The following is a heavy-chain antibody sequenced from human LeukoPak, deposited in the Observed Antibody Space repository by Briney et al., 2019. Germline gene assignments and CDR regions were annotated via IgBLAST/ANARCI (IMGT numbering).Heavy chain of an antibody. V-gene: IGHV4-4*02. J-gene: IGHJ4*02. CDR3: ARGNEYTWWQ. Sequence: PSETLSLTCTVSDGSIKTNYWWTWVRQPPGKGLEWIGETWHSGSSTNYNPSLKSRVTISVDKPKSQFSLKLTSVTAADTAIYYCARGNEYTWWQWSQGTLDTVSS. CDR2: TWHSGSST. CDR1: DGSIKTNYW. D-gene: IGHD2-15*01.